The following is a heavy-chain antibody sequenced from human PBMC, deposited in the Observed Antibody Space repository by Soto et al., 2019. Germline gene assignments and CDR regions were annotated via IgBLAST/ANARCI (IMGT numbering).Heavy chain of an antibody. J-gene: IGHJ6*02. CDR3: ARDLVLVHGPRYGMDV. Sequence: ASVNVYCKAAGYAFTIYYMHWVRQAPRQGLEWMGIINPSGGSTSYAQKFQGRVTMTRDTSTSTVYMGLSSLRSEDTAVYYCARDLVLVHGPRYGMDVWGQGTTVTVSS. CDR1: GYAFTIYY. D-gene: IGHD3-10*01. V-gene: IGHV1-46*01. CDR2: INPSGGST.